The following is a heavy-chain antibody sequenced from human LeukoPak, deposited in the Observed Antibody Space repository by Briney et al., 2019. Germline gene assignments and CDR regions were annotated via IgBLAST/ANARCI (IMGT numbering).Heavy chain of an antibody. Sequence: GRSLTLSCAACGFTFSSYGMHWVRQAPGKGLEWVAVIWYDGSNKYYADSVKGRFTISRDNSKNTLYLQMNSLRAEDTAVYYCARDASYDYVWGSYRPPHTFDYWGQGTLVTVSS. CDR1: GFTFSSYG. D-gene: IGHD3-16*02. CDR2: IWYDGSNK. V-gene: IGHV3-33*01. CDR3: ARDASYDYVWGSYRPPHTFDY. J-gene: IGHJ4*02.